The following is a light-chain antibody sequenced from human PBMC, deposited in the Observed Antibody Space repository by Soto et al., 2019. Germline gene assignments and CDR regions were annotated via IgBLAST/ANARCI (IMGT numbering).Light chain of an antibody. CDR1: QSIDTY. V-gene: IGKV3-11*01. CDR2: DAS. CDR3: HQGRS. Sequence: EVVLTQSPATLSVSPGERATLSCRASQSIDTYLAWYQQKPGQAPRLLIDDASNRATGIPARFSGSGSGTDFTLTISNLEPEDFAVYYCHQGRSFGQGTRGEIK. J-gene: IGKJ5*01.